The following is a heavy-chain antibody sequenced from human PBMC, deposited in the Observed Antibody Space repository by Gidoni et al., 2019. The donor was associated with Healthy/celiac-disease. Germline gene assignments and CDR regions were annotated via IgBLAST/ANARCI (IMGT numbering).Heavy chain of an antibody. Sequence: EVQLVESGGGLVKPGGSLRLSCAASGFTFSSYDMHWVRQATGKGLEWVSAIGTAGDTYYPGSVKGRFTISRENAKNSLYLQMNSLRAGDTAVYYCARDRHYTGYFDLWGRGTLVTVSS. D-gene: IGHD4-4*01. V-gene: IGHV3-13*01. CDR3: ARDRHYTGYFDL. J-gene: IGHJ2*01. CDR2: IGTAGDT. CDR1: GFTFSSYD.